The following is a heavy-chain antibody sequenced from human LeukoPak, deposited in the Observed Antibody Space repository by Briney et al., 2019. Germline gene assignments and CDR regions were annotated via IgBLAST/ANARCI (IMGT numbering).Heavy chain of an antibody. CDR2: IYSGGSA. V-gene: IGHV3-53*01. J-gene: IGHJ6*02. Sequence: GGSLRLSCAASGFTVSSNYMSWVRQAPGKGLEWVSVIYSGGSAYYADSVKGRFTISRDNSKNTLHLQMDSLRAEDTAVYYWASSEGPNHYYYYYGMDVWGQGTTVTVSS. CDR1: GFTVSSNY. D-gene: IGHD3-10*01. CDR3: ASSEGPNHYYYYYGMDV.